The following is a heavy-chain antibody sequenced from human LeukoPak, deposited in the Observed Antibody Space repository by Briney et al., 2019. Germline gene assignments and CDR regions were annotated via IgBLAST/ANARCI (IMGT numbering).Heavy chain of an antibody. Sequence: PGGSLRLSCAASGFTFSNYGMHWVRQAPGKGLEWVTFIRNDGIHKYYIDSVKGRLTISRDTSKNTLYLQMNSLRPEDTAEYYCAKDRSSSWSGGDYWGQGTLVTVSS. CDR2: IRNDGIHK. CDR1: GFTFSNYG. V-gene: IGHV3-30*02. D-gene: IGHD6-13*01. J-gene: IGHJ4*02. CDR3: AKDRSSSWSGGDY.